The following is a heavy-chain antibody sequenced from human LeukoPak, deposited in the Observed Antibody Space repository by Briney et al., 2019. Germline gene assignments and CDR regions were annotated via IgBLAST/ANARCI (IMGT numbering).Heavy chain of an antibody. V-gene: IGHV5-51*01. CDR1: GNNYW. CDR2: IYFGDSDT. J-gene: IGHJ4*02. D-gene: IGHD2-8*01. Sequence: GESVKISCKASGNNYWVAWVRQMPGKGLEWLGIIYFGDSDTRYSPSFQGRLTISVDKSISTAYLQLSSLKASDTAIYFCRRHSYGLDYWGQGTLVTVSS. CDR3: RRHSYGLDY.